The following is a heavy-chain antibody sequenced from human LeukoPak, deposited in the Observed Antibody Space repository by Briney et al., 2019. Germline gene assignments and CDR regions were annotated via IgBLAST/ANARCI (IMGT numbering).Heavy chain of an antibody. CDR2: IYSGGST. D-gene: IGHD3-10*01. Sequence: GGSLRLSCAASGFTVSSNYMSWVRQAPGKGLEWVSVIYSGGSTYYADSVKGRFTISRDNSKNTLYLQMNSLRAEDTAVYYCAKDPTLWFGGNWFDPWGQGTLVTVSS. CDR3: AKDPTLWFGGNWFDP. J-gene: IGHJ5*02. V-gene: IGHV3-66*01. CDR1: GFTVSSNY.